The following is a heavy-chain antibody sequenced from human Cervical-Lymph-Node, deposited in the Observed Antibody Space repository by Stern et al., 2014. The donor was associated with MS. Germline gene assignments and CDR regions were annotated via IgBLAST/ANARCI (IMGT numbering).Heavy chain of an antibody. J-gene: IGHJ4*02. D-gene: IGHD3-16*02. CDR2: IIPMFGIA. CDR1: GGTFSNYL. CDR3: ARATIDYIWGTYRFLDS. V-gene: IGHV1-69*01. Sequence: VQLVEYGAEVKKPGSSVKVSCTASGGTFSNYLIGWVRQATGHALEWMGGIIPMFGIANYAEKFQDRVTITADESTSTAYRDLSSLRSEDTAVYYCARATIDYIWGTYRFLDSWGQGTLVIVSS.